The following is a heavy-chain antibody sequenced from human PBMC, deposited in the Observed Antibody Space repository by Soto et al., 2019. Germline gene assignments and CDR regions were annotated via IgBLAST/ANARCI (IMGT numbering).Heavy chain of an antibody. Sequence: EVQLVESGGGLVQPGGSLRLSCAASGFTFSGYWMHWVRQSPGKGLVWVSRLNSDGSITSYADSVKGRFTISRDNAKNTLYLEMNSLRAADTAVYLSARGGAYNGGWFSWGPGTLVTVSS. CDR1: GFTFSGYW. J-gene: IGHJ4*02. D-gene: IGHD6-19*01. CDR3: ARGGAYNGGWFS. V-gene: IGHV3-74*01. CDR2: LNSDGSIT.